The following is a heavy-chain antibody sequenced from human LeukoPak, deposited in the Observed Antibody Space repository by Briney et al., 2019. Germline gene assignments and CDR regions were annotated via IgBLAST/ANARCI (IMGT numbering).Heavy chain of an antibody. J-gene: IGHJ4*02. CDR2: ISSSSSYI. V-gene: IGHV3-21*01. CDR3: ARDSLGSYLTMVRGVIGY. CDR1: GFTFSSYS. D-gene: IGHD3-10*01. Sequence: GGSLRLSCAASGFTFSSYSMNWVRQAPGKGLEWVSSISSSSSYIYYADSVKGRFTISRDNAKNSLYLRMNSLRAEDTAVHYCARDSLGSYLTMVRGVIGYWGQGTLVTVSS.